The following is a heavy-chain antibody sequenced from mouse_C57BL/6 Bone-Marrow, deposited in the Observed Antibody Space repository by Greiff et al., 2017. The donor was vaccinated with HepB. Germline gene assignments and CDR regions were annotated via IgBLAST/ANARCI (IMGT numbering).Heavy chain of an antibody. J-gene: IGHJ4*01. CDR1: GFTFSDYY. Sequence: EVQRVESEGGLVQPGSSMKLSCTASGFTFSDYYMAWVRQVPEKGLEWVANINYDGSSTYYLDSLKSRFIISRYNAKNILYLQMSSLKSEDTATYYCARDGVAIDYWGQGTSVTVSS. CDR3: ARDGVAIDY. V-gene: IGHV5-16*01. CDR2: INYDGSST.